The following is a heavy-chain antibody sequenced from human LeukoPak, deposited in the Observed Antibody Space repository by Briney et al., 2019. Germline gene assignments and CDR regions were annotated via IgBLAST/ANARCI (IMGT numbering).Heavy chain of an antibody. CDR3: AGGGYFDY. J-gene: IGHJ4*02. D-gene: IGHD3-16*01. CDR2: ISYDGSNK. V-gene: IGHV3-30*04. CDR1: GFTFSSYA. Sequence: GGSLRLSCAASGFTFSSYAMHWVRQAPGKGLEWVAVISYDGSNKYYAGSVKGRFTISRDNSKNTLYLQMNSLSAEDTAVYYCAGGGYFDYWGQGTLVTVSS.